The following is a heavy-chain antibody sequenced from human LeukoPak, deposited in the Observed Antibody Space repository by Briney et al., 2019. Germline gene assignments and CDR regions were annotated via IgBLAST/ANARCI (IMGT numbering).Heavy chain of an antibody. V-gene: IGHV3-7*01. Sequence: GGSLRLSCAASGFSFTNYWMHWVRQAPGKGLEWVANIKQDGSEKYYVDSAKGRFTISRDNAKNSLYLQMNSLRAEDTAVYYCARGYYYDSSGYYPWGQGTLVTVSS. CDR2: IKQDGSEK. CDR3: ARGYYYDSSGYYP. D-gene: IGHD3-22*01. CDR1: GFSFTNYW. J-gene: IGHJ5*02.